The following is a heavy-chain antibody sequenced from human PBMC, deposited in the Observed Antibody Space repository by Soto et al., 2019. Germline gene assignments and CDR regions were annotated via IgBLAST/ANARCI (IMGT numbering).Heavy chain of an antibody. CDR3: ARIRARYDYFDY. V-gene: IGHV2-26*01. CDR2: IFSSDEK. D-gene: IGHD2-15*01. CDR1: GYSLSDATMG. J-gene: IGHJ4*02. Sequence: QVTLKESGPVLVKPTETLTLTCTVSGYSLSDATMGVSWIRQPPGKAPEWLAHIFSSDEKSYKTSLKSRLTISKDTSKSQVVLTLTNMDPVDTATYYSARIRARYDYFDYWGQGTLVTVSS.